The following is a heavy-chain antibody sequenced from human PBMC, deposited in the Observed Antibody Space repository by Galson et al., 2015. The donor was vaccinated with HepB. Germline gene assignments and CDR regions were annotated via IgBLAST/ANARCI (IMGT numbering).Heavy chain of an antibody. V-gene: IGHV6-1*01. CDR2: TYYRSKWYS. CDR3: ARGDGYSFDY. CDR1: GDNVSSTTAA. D-gene: IGHD5-24*01. J-gene: IGHJ4*02. Sequence: CAISGDNVSSTTAAWNWLRQSPSRGLERLGRTYYRSKWYSEYAPSVRSRITVNPDTSRNQFSLQLISLTPEDTAVYYCARGDGYSFDYWAQGTLVTVSS.